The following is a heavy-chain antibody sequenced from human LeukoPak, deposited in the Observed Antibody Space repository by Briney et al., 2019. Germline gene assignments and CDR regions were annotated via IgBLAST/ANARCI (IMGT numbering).Heavy chain of an antibody. J-gene: IGHJ3*02. V-gene: IGHV3-30*02. CDR1: GFTFSGYG. D-gene: IGHD2-2*01. Sequence: PGGSLRLSCAASGFTFSGYGMYWVRQAPGKGLEWVAFIPYDGSNKHYADSVKGRFTISRHNSKNTLYLQMNSLRAEDTAVYYCAKDIWAYCSSMNCYASDIWGQGTMVTVSS. CDR3: AKDIWAYCSSMNCYASDI. CDR2: IPYDGSNK.